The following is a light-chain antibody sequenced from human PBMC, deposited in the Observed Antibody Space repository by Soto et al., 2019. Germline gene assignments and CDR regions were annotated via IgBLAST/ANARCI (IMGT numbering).Light chain of an antibody. J-gene: IGKJ1*01. CDR1: QSASTW. CDR2: KAS. Sequence: DIQMTQSPSTLSASAGDTVTITCWASQSASTWLAWFQQKPGKASKLLIYKASSLESGVPSRFSGSGSGTEFTITISSLQPDDSATYYCQQYNSFPRTFGQGTKVEIK. V-gene: IGKV1-5*03. CDR3: QQYNSFPRT.